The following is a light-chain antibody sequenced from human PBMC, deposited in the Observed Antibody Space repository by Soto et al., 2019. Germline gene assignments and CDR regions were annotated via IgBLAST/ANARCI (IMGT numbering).Light chain of an antibody. CDR2: KAS. Sequence: DIQMTQSPSTLSASVGDSVTITCRANQSISTSLAWYQQKPGKAPNLLIQKASSLESGLPSRFSGSGSGTEFTLTISSLQTDDFATYYCQQYNRFSWTFGQGTKVEIK. J-gene: IGKJ1*01. CDR3: QQYNRFSWT. CDR1: QSISTS. V-gene: IGKV1-5*03.